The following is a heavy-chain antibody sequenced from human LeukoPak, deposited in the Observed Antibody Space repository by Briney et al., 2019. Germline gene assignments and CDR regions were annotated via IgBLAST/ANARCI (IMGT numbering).Heavy chain of an antibody. Sequence: PGGSLRLSCAAPGFSFISYGMHWIRQAPGKGLEWVPYIRSSGSDTYYADSVKGRFTISRDNTKNALYLQMNSLRADDTAVYYCARRGANSGHTFDYWGQGTLVSVSS. CDR2: IRSSGSDT. V-gene: IGHV3-21*04. J-gene: IGHJ4*02. CDR3: ARRGANSGHTFDY. D-gene: IGHD5-12*01. CDR1: GFSFISYG.